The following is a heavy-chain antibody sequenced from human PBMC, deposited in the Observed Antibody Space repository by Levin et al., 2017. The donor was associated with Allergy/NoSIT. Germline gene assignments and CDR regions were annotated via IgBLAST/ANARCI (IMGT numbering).Heavy chain of an antibody. CDR3: ARVGYSSSSDYYYYYMDV. CDR2: INTNTGNP. CDR1: GYTFTNYA. J-gene: IGHJ6*03. D-gene: IGHD6-6*01. V-gene: IGHV7-4-1*02. Sequence: GASVKVSCKASGYTFTNYAMNWVRQAPGQGLEWMGWINTNTGNPTYAQGFTGRFVFSLDTSVSTAYLQISSLKAEDTAVYYCARVGYSSSSDYYYYYMDVWGKGTTVTVSS.